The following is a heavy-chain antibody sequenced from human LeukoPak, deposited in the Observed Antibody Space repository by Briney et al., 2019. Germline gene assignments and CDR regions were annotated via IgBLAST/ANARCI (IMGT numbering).Heavy chain of an antibody. J-gene: IGHJ2*01. Sequence: GGSLRLSCAASGFTFDDYAMHWVRQAPGKGLEWVSGISGSGGNTYYADSVKGRFTISRDNSKNTLYLQMNSLRAEDTAVYYCAKEGGAYDYGDYGEYFDLWGRGTLVTVSS. V-gene: IGHV3-23*01. D-gene: IGHD4-17*01. CDR2: ISGSGGNT. CDR3: AKEGGAYDYGDYGEYFDL. CDR1: GFTFDDYA.